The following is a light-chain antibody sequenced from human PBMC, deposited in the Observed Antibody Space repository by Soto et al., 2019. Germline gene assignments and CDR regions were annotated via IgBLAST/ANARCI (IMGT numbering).Light chain of an antibody. Sequence: EIVLTQSPGTLSLSPGERATLSCMASQSVDSSYLSWYQHKPGQAPRLLIYATSSRATGIPDRFSGSGSGTDFTLTISRLEPEDFAVYYCQRYGASSFTFGQGTNLEIK. CDR3: QRYGASSFT. CDR2: ATS. V-gene: IGKV3-20*01. CDR1: QSVDSSY. J-gene: IGKJ2*01.